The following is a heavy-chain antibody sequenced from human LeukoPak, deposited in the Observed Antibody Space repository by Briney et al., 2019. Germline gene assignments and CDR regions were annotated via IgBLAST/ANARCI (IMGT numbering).Heavy chain of an antibody. CDR2: ISRSSSTI. Sequence: GGSLRLSCAASGHTFSGDSMNWVRQAPGKGLEWVSFISRSSSTIYYADSVKGRFTVSRDNAKNSLYLQMNSLRAEDTAVYYCAKGAQDWGTVYMDVWGTGTTVTVSS. CDR3: AKGAQDWGTVYMDV. V-gene: IGHV3-48*01. D-gene: IGHD3-16*01. J-gene: IGHJ6*03. CDR1: GHTFSGDS.